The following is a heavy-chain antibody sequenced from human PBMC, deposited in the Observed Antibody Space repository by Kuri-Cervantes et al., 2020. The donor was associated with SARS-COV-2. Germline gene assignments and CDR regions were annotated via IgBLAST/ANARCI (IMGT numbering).Heavy chain of an antibody. D-gene: IGHD3-3*01. J-gene: IGHJ4*02. CDR1: GGAISSSSYY. Sequence: SETLSLTCTVSGGAISSSSYYWGWIRQPPGKGLEWIGIIYYSGSTYYNPSLKSRVTISVDTSKNQFSLKLSSVTAADTAVYYFARQRGGFLEWLLYYDYWGQGTLVTVSS. V-gene: IGHV4-39*01. CDR3: ARQRGGFLEWLLYYDY. CDR2: IYYSGST.